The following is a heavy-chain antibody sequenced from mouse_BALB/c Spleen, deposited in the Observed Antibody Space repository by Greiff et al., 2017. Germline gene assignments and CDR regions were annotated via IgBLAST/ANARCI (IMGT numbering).Heavy chain of an antibody. V-gene: IGHV14-3*02. CDR2: IDPANGNT. CDR3: TSGITYYFDY. CDR1: GFNIKDTY. J-gene: IGHJ2*01. Sequence: VQLQQSGAELVKPGASVKLSCTASGFNIKDTYMHWVKQRPEQGLEWIGRIDPANGNTKYDPKFQGKATITADTSSNTAYLQLSSLTSEDTAVYYCTSGITYYFDYWGQGTTLTVSS. D-gene: IGHD2-4*01.